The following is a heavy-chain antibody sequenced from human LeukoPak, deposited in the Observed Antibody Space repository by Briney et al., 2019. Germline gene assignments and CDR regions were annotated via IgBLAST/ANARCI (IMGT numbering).Heavy chain of an antibody. CDR2: INPNSGGT. Sequence: GASLKVSCKASGYTFTGYYMHWVRQAPGQGLEWMGWINPNSGGTNYAQKFQGRVTMTRDTSISTAYMELSRLRSDDTAVYYCASTNLHCSGGSCYLFDSWGQGTLVTVSS. CDR3: ASTNLHCSGGSCYLFDS. CDR1: GYTFTGYY. V-gene: IGHV1-2*02. D-gene: IGHD2-15*01. J-gene: IGHJ4*02.